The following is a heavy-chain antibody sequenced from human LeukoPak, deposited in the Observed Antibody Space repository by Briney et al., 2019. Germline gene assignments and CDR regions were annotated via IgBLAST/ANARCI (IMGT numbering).Heavy chain of an antibody. CDR3: ARATSISCSGNNCYPGY. D-gene: IGHD2-15*01. Sequence: GGSLRLSCAVSGFTLGNYGMSWVGQAPGKGLGWVANINQGGSAKYYVDSVKGRFAISRDNAKSSVYLQMNSLRAEDTAVYYCARATSISCSGNNCYPGYWGQGTPVTVSS. V-gene: IGHV3-7*01. CDR1: GFTLGNYG. J-gene: IGHJ4*02. CDR2: INQGGSAK.